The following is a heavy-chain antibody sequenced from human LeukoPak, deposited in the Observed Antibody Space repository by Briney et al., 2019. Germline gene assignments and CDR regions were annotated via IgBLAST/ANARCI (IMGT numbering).Heavy chain of an antibody. Sequence: SETLSLTCTVSGGSISSSSYYWGWIRQPPGKGLEWIGSIYYSGSTYYNPSLKSRVTISVDTSKNQFSLKLSSVTAADTAVYYCASQSTMVPYYYYYYMDVWGKGTTVTISS. D-gene: IGHD3-10*01. V-gene: IGHV4-39*07. CDR2: IYYSGST. J-gene: IGHJ6*03. CDR1: GGSISSSSYY. CDR3: ASQSTMVPYYYYYYMDV.